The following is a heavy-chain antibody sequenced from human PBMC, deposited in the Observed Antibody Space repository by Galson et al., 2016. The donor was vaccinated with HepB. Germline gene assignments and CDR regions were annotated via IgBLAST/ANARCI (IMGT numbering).Heavy chain of an antibody. CDR2: IAARSDGS. V-gene: IGHV3-23*01. J-gene: IGHJ4*02. D-gene: IGHD4-23*01. CDR1: GFTFSNYP. Sequence: SLRLSCAASGFTFSNYPMNWVRQAPGKGLQGVSTIAARSDGSYYEDSVRGRFTISRDNSKNTLSLQMNNLGVEDTALYFCVRDNFADYWGQGTLVTVSS. CDR3: VRDNFADY.